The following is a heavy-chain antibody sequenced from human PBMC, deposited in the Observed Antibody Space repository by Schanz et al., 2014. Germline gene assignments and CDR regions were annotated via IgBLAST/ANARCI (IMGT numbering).Heavy chain of an antibody. D-gene: IGHD3-9*01. CDR1: GYIFGSHG. CDR3: AKVDRTRYYAMDV. Sequence: QLMQSGSEVRKPGASVKVSCKASGYIFGSHGMTWVRQAPGQGLEWMGIINPSGGSTSYAQKFQGRVTMTADKSTSTVYMEVSGLRSEDTAVYYCAKVDRTRYYAMDVWGQGTTVTVSS. J-gene: IGHJ6*02. CDR2: INPSGGST. V-gene: IGHV1-46*01.